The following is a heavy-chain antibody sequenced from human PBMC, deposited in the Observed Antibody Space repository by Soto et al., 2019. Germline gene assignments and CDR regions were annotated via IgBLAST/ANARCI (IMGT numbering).Heavy chain of an antibody. D-gene: IGHD3-10*01. J-gene: IGHJ4*02. CDR1: GFTFSSHW. CDR2: INQDGSER. Sequence: PGGSLRLSCAASGFTFSSHWMSWVRQAPGKGLEWVANINQDGSERHYVDSVKGRFTISRDNAKNSLYLQMNSLRAEDTAVYYCARDHVVLGIIWDYWGQGILVTVSS. V-gene: IGHV3-7*01. CDR3: ARDHVVLGIIWDY.